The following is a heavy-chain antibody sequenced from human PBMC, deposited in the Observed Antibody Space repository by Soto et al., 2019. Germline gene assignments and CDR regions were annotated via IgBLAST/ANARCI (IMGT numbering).Heavy chain of an antibody. CDR2: VYSADGT. D-gene: IGHD4-17*01. J-gene: IGHJ3*01. Sequence: DVQVEESGGGLIQPGGSLRLSCAASGFIVNGKKYLTWVRQAPGKGLEWLSAVYSADGTFYADSVKGRFTVSLDNVKNTVYLQMNSLRSEDTGVYYCETWRLREHAFDVGGPGTMVTFSA. CDR3: ETWRLREHAFDV. CDR1: GFIVNGKKY. V-gene: IGHV3-53*01.